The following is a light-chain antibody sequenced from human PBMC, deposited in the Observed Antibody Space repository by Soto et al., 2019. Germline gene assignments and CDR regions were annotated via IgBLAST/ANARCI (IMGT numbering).Light chain of an antibody. J-gene: IGKJ1*01. Sequence: EIALTQYPGTLSLSPGERVTLSCRTSQSVSSIYLAWYQQKPGQAPRLLIYGASSRATGIPDRFSGSGSGTDFTLTISRLEPEDFAVYYCQQYGGSSWTFGQGTKVDIK. V-gene: IGKV3-20*01. CDR3: QQYGGSSWT. CDR1: QSVSSIY. CDR2: GAS.